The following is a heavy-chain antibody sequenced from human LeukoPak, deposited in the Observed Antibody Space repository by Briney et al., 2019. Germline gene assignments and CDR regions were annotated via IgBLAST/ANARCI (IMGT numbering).Heavy chain of an antibody. CDR2: IVVGSANT. J-gene: IGHJ4*02. CDR1: GFTFTSSA. V-gene: IGHV1-58*02. Sequence: ASVKVSCKASGFTFTSSAMQWVRQARGQRLEWIGWIVVGSANTNFAQNFQERVTITRDMSTGTVYMELSSLRCEDTAVYYCAADDLTRGYWGQGTLVTVSS. CDR3: AADDLTRGY.